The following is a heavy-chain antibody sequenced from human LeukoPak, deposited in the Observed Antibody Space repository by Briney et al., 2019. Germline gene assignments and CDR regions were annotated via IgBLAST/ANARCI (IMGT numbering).Heavy chain of an antibody. D-gene: IGHD5-18*01. Sequence: GGSLRLSCAASGFTFSSYAMHWIRQAPGKGLEWVAVISYDGSNKYYADSVKGRFTISRDNSKNTLYLQMNSLRAEDTAVYYCARVQGRYSYGSGFDSWGQGTLVTVSS. J-gene: IGHJ4*02. V-gene: IGHV3-30*04. CDR1: GFTFSSYA. CDR2: ISYDGSNK. CDR3: ARVQGRYSYGSGFDS.